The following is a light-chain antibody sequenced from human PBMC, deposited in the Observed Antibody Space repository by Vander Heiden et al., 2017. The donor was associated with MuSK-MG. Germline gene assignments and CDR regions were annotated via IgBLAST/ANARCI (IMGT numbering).Light chain of an antibody. CDR2: DAS. CDR1: QDISNS. CDR3: QQDRSFRT. J-gene: IGKJ1*01. V-gene: IGKV1-33*01. Sequence: DIQMTQSPSSLTASVGDRVTITCQASQDISNSLNWYQQKPGKAPKLLIYDASKLQTGVPSRFSGSRSGTDFTFTISSLQPEDIGTYYWQQDRSFRTFGQGTKVEIK.